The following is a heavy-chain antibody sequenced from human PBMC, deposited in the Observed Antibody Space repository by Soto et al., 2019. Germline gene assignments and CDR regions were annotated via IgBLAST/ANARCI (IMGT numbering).Heavy chain of an antibody. Sequence: QAQLVQSGAEVKKPGASVKVSCKVSGYTRTRFSMHWVRQAPGKGLEWMGGFDPEDGETIYAQKLQGRVTMTEDTSTDTAYMELSSLRSEDTAVYYCATGYCSGGSCPVSMDVWGKGTTVTVSS. CDR2: FDPEDGET. D-gene: IGHD2-15*01. J-gene: IGHJ6*04. CDR1: GYTRTRFS. CDR3: ATGYCSGGSCPVSMDV. V-gene: IGHV1-24*01.